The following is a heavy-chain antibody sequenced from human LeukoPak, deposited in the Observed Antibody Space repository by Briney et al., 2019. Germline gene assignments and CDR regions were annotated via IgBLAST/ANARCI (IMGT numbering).Heavy chain of an antibody. CDR1: GFTFSSYA. CDR3: ARGRGITGTRSTGDY. D-gene: IGHD1-7*01. CDR2: ISSNGGST. V-gene: IGHV3-64*01. J-gene: IGHJ4*02. Sequence: PGGSLRLSCAASGFTFSSYAMHWVRQAPGKGLEYVSAISSNGGSTYYANSVKGRFTISRDNSKNTLYLQMGSLRAEDMAVYYCARGRGITGTRSTGDYWGQGTLVTVSS.